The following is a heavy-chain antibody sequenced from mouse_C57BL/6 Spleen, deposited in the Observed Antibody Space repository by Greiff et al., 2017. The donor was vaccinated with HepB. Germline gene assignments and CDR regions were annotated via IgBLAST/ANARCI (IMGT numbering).Heavy chain of an antibody. CDR3: ARGYHYYGSSYDAMDY. CDR1: GFTFSDYY. Sequence: EVKLQESEGGLVQPGSSMKLSCTASGFTFSDYYMAWVRQVPEKGLEWVANINYDGSSTYYLDSLKSRFIISRDNAKNILYLQMSSLKSEDTATYYCARGYHYYGSSYDAMDYWGQGTSVTVSS. V-gene: IGHV5-16*01. D-gene: IGHD1-1*01. CDR2: INYDGSST. J-gene: IGHJ4*01.